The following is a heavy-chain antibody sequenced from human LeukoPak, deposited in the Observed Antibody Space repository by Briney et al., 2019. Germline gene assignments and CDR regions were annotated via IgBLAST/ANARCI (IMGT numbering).Heavy chain of an antibody. CDR3: ARDWVAGVPFDAFDI. V-gene: IGHV3-7*01. Sequence: GGSLRLSCAASGFTLSSYWMSWVRQAPGKGLEWVANIKEDGSEKYYVDSVEGRFTISRDNAKNSLYLHMNSLTAEDTAMCYCARDWVAGVPFDAFDIWGQGTMVSVSS. CDR1: GFTLSSYW. J-gene: IGHJ3*02. D-gene: IGHD3-10*01. CDR2: IKEDGSEK.